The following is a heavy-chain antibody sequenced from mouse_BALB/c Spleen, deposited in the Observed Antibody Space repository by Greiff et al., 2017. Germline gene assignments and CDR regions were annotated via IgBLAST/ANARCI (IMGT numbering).Heavy chain of an antibody. CDR3: ARVLRLQYFDY. CDR2: IWGDGST. CDR1: GFSLTGYG. D-gene: IGHD1-2*01. Sequence: VQLQQSGPGLVAPSQSLSITCTVSGFSLTGYGVNWVRQPPGKGLEWLGMIWGDGSTDYNSALQSRLSISKDNSKSQVFLKMNSLQTDDTARYYCARVLRLQYFDYWGQGTTLTVSS. J-gene: IGHJ2*01. V-gene: IGHV2-6-7*01.